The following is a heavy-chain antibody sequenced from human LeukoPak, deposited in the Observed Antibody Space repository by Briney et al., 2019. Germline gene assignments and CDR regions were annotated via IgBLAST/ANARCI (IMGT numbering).Heavy chain of an antibody. V-gene: IGHV1-18*01. CDR1: GYTFTSYD. D-gene: IGHD3-10*01. CDR2: ISAYNGNT. J-gene: IGHJ4*02. Sequence: ASVKVSCKASGYTFTSYDINWVRRAPGQGLEWMGWISAYNGNTNYAQKLQGRVTMTTDTSTSTAYMELRSLRSDDTAVYYCAREYITMVRGFDYWGQGTLVTVSS. CDR3: AREYITMVRGFDY.